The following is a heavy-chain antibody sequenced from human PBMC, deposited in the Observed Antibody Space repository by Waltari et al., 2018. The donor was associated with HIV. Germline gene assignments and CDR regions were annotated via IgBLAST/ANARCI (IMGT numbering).Heavy chain of an antibody. Sequence: QVQLQESGPGLVKPSETLSLTCTVPGGSVSSGSSYWSWIRQPPGKGLEWIGYIYYSGSTNYNPSLKSRVTISVDTSKNQFSLKLSSVTAADTAVYYCARESRHMVWDRPGYFQHWGQGTLVTVSS. J-gene: IGHJ1*01. CDR3: ARESRHMVWDRPGYFQH. CDR1: GGSVSSGSSY. CDR2: IYYSGST. D-gene: IGHD2-21*01. V-gene: IGHV4-61*01.